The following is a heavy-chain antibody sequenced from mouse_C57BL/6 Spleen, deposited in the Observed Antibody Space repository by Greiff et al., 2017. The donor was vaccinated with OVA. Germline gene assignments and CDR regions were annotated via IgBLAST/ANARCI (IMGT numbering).Heavy chain of an antibody. Sequence: EVQLQQSGPELVKPGASVKISCKASGYTFTDYYMNWVKQSHGKSLEWIGDINPNNGGTSYNQKFKGKATLTVDKSSSTAYMELRSLTSEDSGVYYSARGGRDTLYYFDYWGQGTTRTVSS. CDR1: GYTFTDYY. CDR3: ARGGRDTLYYFDY. CDR2: INPNNGGT. V-gene: IGHV1-26*01. J-gene: IGHJ2*01. D-gene: IGHD3-2*01.